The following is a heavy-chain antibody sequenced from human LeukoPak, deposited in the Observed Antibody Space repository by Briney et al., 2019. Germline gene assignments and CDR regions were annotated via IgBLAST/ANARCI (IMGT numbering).Heavy chain of an antibody. J-gene: IGHJ3*02. CDR3: ARDGRFSYGAFDI. Sequence: GGSLRLSCVASGFTFSDYWTTWVRQAPGKGLECVANIKQDGSEKFYVDSVKGRFTISRDNAKNSLYLQMNSLRAEDTAVYYCARDGRFSYGAFDIWGQGTMVTVSS. D-gene: IGHD3-3*01. V-gene: IGHV3-7*01. CDR1: GFTFSDYW. CDR2: IKQDGSEK.